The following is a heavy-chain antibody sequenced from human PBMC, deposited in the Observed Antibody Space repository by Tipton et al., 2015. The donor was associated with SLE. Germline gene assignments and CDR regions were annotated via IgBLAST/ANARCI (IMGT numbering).Heavy chain of an antibody. J-gene: IGHJ4*02. Sequence: SLRLSCAASGFTFSNYWMHWVRQAPGKGLVWVSRINSDGSSTSYADSVKGRFTTSRDNAKNTLYLQMNSLRADDTAVYYCASIALIVSGDYWGQGTLVTVSS. D-gene: IGHD3-22*01. V-gene: IGHV3-74*01. CDR2: INSDGSST. CDR3: ASIALIVSGDY. CDR1: GFTFSNYW.